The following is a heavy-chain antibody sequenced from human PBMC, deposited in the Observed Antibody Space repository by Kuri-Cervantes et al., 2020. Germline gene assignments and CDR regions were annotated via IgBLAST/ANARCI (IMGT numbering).Heavy chain of an antibody. V-gene: IGHV3-33*03. CDR2: IWYDGSNK. CDR1: GFIFSSYG. CDR3: AWGRSHSGSFLFDY. Sequence: GGSLRLSCAASGFIFSSYGMHWVRQAPGKGLEWVAVIWYDGSNKYYADSVKGRFTISRDNAKSSLYLQMNSLRAEDTAVYYCAWGRSHSGSFLFDYWGQGTLVTVSS. J-gene: IGHJ4*02. D-gene: IGHD1-26*01.